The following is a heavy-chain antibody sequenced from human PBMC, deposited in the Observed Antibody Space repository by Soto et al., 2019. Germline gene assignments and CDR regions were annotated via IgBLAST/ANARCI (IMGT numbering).Heavy chain of an antibody. D-gene: IGHD4-17*01. J-gene: IGHJ4*02. CDR1: GGSVSSFNYY. V-gene: IGHV4-39*01. Sequence: PSETLSLTCTVSGGSVSSFNYYWTWIRQPPGKGLEWIGTYYYSGSTYHNPSLKSRVTISVDTSKNQSSLRLTSVTAADTAVYYCATHPPYGPLDHWGQGTLVTVSS. CDR3: ATHPPYGPLDH. CDR2: YYYSGST.